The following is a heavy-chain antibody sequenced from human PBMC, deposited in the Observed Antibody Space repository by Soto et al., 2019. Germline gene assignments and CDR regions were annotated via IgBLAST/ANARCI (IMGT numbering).Heavy chain of an antibody. V-gene: IGHV4-31*03. CDR3: ARDTGLAPTVWGY. Sequence: QVQLQESGPGLVKPSQTLSLTCSVSGDSIRGGGHYWNWIRQFPGKGLEWIGYVYPSGSTHYNPSLRGRLTISIDTSKNQFSLRLISVTAADTALYYCARDTGLAPTVWGYWGHGTQVTVSS. CDR2: VYPSGST. CDR1: GDSIRGGGHY. D-gene: IGHD7-27*01. J-gene: IGHJ4*03.